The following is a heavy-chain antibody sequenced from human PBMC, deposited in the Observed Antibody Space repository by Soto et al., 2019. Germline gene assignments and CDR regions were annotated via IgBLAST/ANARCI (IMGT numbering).Heavy chain of an antibody. D-gene: IGHD2-2*01. CDR1: GDSFNNYA. Sequence: VQLVQSETEVRKPGSSVKLSCKTSGDSFNNYAISWVRQAPGQGLEWMGGIIPIMDLVKYAEKFQGRVTISATDSTGTAYLEVTSLRSEDTATYYCATAAESTPAGRLDVWGLGTTVFVSS. CDR2: IIPIMDLV. J-gene: IGHJ6*02. CDR3: ATAAESTPAGRLDV. V-gene: IGHV1-69*01.